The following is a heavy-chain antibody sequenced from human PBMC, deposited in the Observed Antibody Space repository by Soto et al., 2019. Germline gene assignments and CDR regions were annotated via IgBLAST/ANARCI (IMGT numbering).Heavy chain of an antibody. V-gene: IGHV4-34*01. CDR3: ARGTTVTTTALDY. J-gene: IGHJ4*02. D-gene: IGHD4-17*01. CDR1: GGSFSGYY. CDR2: INHSGST. Sequence: PSETLSLTCAVYGGSFSGYYWSWFRQPPGKGLEWIGEINHSGSTNYNPSLKSRVTISVDTSKNQFSLKLSSVTAADTAVYYCARGTTVTTTALDYWGQGTLVTVSS.